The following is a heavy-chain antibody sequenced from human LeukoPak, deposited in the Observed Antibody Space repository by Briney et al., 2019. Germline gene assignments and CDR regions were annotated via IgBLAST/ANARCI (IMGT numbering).Heavy chain of an antibody. CDR2: ISSSSSYI. CDR3: ARVAGMAAAGIVGMDV. J-gene: IGHJ6*02. CDR1: GFTFSSYS. V-gene: IGHV3-21*01. Sequence: GGSLRLSCAASGFTFSSYSMNWVRQAPGKGLEWVSSISSSSSYIYYADSVKGRFTISRDNAKNSLYLQMNSLRAEDTAVYYCARVAGMAAAGIVGMDVWGQGTTVTVSS. D-gene: IGHD6-13*01.